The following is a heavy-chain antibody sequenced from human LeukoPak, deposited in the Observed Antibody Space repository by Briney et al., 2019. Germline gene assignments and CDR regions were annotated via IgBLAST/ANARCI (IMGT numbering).Heavy chain of an antibody. CDR3: ARAFYCSSTSCPSNPPYYYMDV. CDR1: GYTFTRYY. V-gene: IGHV1-2*02. Sequence: ASVKVSCKASGYTFTRYYMHWVRQAPGQRLEWMGWINPNSGGTNYAQKFQGRVTMTRDTSISTAYMELSRLRSDDAAVYYCARAFYCSSTSCPSNPPYYYMDVWGKGTTVTVSS. D-gene: IGHD2-2*01. CDR2: INPNSGGT. J-gene: IGHJ6*03.